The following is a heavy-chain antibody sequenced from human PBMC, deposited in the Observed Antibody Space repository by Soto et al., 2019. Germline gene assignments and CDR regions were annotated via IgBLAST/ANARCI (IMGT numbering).Heavy chain of an antibody. CDR1: GYTFTSYH. Sequence: QVQLVQSGAEVKKPGGSVKVTCKASGYTFTSYHITWVRQATGQGLEWMGWVHPNSGYTDFAQKFQGRVSMTRNTSISTAYMELSSLTSEDTAVYYCARDYGFDHGDHYYYYMDVWGNGTTVTVCS. V-gene: IGHV1-8*01. CDR2: VHPNSGYT. CDR3: ARDYGFDHGDHYYYYMDV. J-gene: IGHJ6*03. D-gene: IGHD4-17*01.